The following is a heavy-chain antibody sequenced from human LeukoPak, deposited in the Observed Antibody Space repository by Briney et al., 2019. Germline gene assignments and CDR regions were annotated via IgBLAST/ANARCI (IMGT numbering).Heavy chain of an antibody. J-gene: IGHJ5*02. V-gene: IGHV4-34*01. Sequence: PSETLSLTCAVYGGSFSGYYWSWIRQPPGKGLEWIGEINHSGSTNYNPSLKSRVTRSVDTSKNQFSLKLSSGTVADTAVYYCARGRITMVRGRVFDPWGQGTLVTVSS. CDR2: INHSGST. CDR3: ARGRITMVRGRVFDP. CDR1: GGSFSGYY. D-gene: IGHD3-10*01.